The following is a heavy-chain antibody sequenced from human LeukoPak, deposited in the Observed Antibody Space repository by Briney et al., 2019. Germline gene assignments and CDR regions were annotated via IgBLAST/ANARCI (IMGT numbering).Heavy chain of an antibody. V-gene: IGHV1-18*01. CDR3: AREYIVVVPAATYYYYGMDV. CDR2: ISAYNGNT. D-gene: IGHD2-2*01. Sequence: GASVKVSCKASGYTFTSYGISWVRQAPGQGLEWMGWISAYNGNTNYAQKLQGRVTMTTDTSTSTAYMELRSLRSDDTAVYYCAREYIVVVPAATYYYYGMDVWGQGTTVTVSS. J-gene: IGHJ6*02. CDR1: GYTFTSYG.